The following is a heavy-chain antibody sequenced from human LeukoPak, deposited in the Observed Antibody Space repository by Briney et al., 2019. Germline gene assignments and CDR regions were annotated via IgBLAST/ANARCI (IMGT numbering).Heavy chain of an antibody. Sequence: PSETLSLTCAVYGGSFSGYYLTWIRQSPGKGLERIGEINHSGSITYNPSLESRVTISVDTSKNQFSLKLTSVTAADTAVYYCARDLPFAAWGQGILVTVSS. CDR3: ARDLPFAA. V-gene: IGHV4-34*01. CDR2: INHSGSI. D-gene: IGHD2/OR15-2a*01. CDR1: GGSFSGYY. J-gene: IGHJ5*02.